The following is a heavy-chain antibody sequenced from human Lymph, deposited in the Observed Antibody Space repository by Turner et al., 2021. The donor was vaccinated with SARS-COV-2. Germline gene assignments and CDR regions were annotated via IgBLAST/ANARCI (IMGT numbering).Heavy chain of an antibody. CDR1: GGSMNSNY. J-gene: IGHJ5*02. V-gene: IGHV4-59*01. CDR3: ARETVNNGVDP. Sequence: QVQLQESGPRLVKPLDTLSLTCTVSGGSMNSNYWRWIRKPPGKRLEWIGYLYYRGSTNYNPALESRVTIAVDTSRNQFSLNLTSVTAADTAIYYCARETVNNGVDPWGQGTLVTVSS. D-gene: IGHD2-21*02. CDR2: LYYRGST.